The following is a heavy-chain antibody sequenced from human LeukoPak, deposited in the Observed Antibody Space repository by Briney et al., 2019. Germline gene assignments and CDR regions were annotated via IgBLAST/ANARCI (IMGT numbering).Heavy chain of an antibody. CDR3: TSPSYYYDSSGRPRYFGY. D-gene: IGHD3-22*01. CDR1: GFTFSGSA. CDR2: IRSKANSYAT. J-gene: IGHJ4*02. Sequence: GGSLKLSCAASGFTFSGSAMHWVRQASGKGLEWVGRIRSKANSYATAYAASVKGRFTISRDDSKNTAYLQMNSLKTEDTAVYYCTSPSYYYDSSGRPRYFGYWGQGTLVTVSS. V-gene: IGHV3-73*01.